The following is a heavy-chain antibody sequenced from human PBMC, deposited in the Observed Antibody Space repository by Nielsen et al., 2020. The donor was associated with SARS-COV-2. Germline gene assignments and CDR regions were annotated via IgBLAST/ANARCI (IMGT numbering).Heavy chain of an antibody. D-gene: IGHD6-13*01. Sequence: GGSLRLSCAASGFTFDDYAMHWVRQAPGKGLEWVSGISWNSGSIGYADSVKGRFTISRDNAKNSLYLQMNSLRAEDTALYYCAKAPNPLAAAGYYYFDCWGQGTLVTVSS. J-gene: IGHJ4*02. CDR2: ISWNSGSI. V-gene: IGHV3-9*01. CDR1: GFTFDDYA. CDR3: AKAPNPLAAAGYYYFDC.